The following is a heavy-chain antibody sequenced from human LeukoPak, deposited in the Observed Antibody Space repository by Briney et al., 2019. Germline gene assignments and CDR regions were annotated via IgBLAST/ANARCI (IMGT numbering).Heavy chain of an antibody. CDR2: IYYSGST. D-gene: IGHD5-18*01. J-gene: IGHJ4*02. CDR3: ARAPQLQLWPFDY. Sequence: SETLSLTCTVSGGSISSYYWSWIRQPPGKGLEWIGYIYYSGSTNYNPSLKSRVTISVDTSKNQFSLKLSSVTAADTAVYYCARAPQLQLWPFDYWGQGTLVTVSS. CDR1: GGSISSYY. V-gene: IGHV4-59*01.